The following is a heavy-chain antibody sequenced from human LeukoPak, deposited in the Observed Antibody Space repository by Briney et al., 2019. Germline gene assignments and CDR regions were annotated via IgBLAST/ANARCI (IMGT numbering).Heavy chain of an antibody. D-gene: IGHD6-6*01. Sequence: ASVKVSCKASGYTFTSYGISWVRQAPGQGLEWMGWISAYAQKLQGRVTMTTDTSTSTAYMELRSLRSDDTAVYYCARVVSYEYSSSPEDFDYWGQGTLVTVSS. CDR2: ISAY. CDR1: GYTFTSYG. J-gene: IGHJ4*02. CDR3: ARVVSYEYSSSPEDFDY. V-gene: IGHV1-18*01.